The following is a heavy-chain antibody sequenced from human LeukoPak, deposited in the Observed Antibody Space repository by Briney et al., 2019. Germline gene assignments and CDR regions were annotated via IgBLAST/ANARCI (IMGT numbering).Heavy chain of an antibody. V-gene: IGHV4-34*01. CDR3: ARGGIAARVFYPYYYYMDV. CDR1: GGSFRGYY. Sequence: PSETLSLTXAVYGGSFRGYYWSWIRQPPGKGLEWIGEINHSGSTNYNPSLKSRVTVSVDTSKNQFSLKLSSVTAADTAVYYCARGGIAARVFYPYYYYMDVWGKGTTVTVSS. J-gene: IGHJ6*03. D-gene: IGHD6-6*01. CDR2: INHSGST.